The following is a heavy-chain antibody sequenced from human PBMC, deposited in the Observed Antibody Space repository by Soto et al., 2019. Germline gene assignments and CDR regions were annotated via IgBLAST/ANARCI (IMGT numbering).Heavy chain of an antibody. CDR3: ARFFYYGSGSTSAYGMDV. CDR2: VSPPFSTL. Sequence: QVQLVQSGAEVKKPGASVKVSCKTSGVSFNNNGIGWVRQAPGHGLEWMGGVSPPFSTLNYSRKYQGRISIPADASTGTVNMELSRLPSEDTAQYYCARFFYYGSGSTSAYGMDVWGQGTTVTVSS. D-gene: IGHD3-10*01. CDR1: GVSFNNNG. J-gene: IGHJ6*02. V-gene: IGHV1-69*01.